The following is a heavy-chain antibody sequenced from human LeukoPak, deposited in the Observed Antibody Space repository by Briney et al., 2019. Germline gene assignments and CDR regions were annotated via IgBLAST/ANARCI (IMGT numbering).Heavy chain of an antibody. J-gene: IGHJ5*02. Sequence: GGSLRLSCAASGFTFSSYAMSWVREAPGKGLVWVSAISGSGGSTYYADSVKGRLTISRDNSKNTLYLQMNSLRAEDTAVYYCAKFIVDTIVNWFDPWGQGTLVTVSS. CDR2: ISGSGGST. CDR1: GFTFSSYA. CDR3: AKFIVDTIVNWFDP. D-gene: IGHD5-12*01. V-gene: IGHV3-23*01.